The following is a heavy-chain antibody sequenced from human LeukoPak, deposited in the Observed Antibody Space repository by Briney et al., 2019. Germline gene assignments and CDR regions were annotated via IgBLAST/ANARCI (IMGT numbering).Heavy chain of an antibody. CDR2: ISATGGTT. Sequence: TGGSLSLSFVASGFTFNTFSMTWVRQAPGKGPEWVSDISATGGTTYYADSVKGRFTISRDNSKNTVDLQMDSLRAEDTAVYYCAKGWWGISGGIPQPFDHCGQGTLVTVSS. V-gene: IGHV3-23*01. J-gene: IGHJ4*02. CDR1: GFTFNTFS. CDR3: AKGWWGISGGIPQPFDH. D-gene: IGHD2-15*01.